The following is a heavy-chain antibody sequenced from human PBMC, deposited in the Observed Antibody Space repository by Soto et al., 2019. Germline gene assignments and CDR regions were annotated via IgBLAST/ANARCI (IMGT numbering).Heavy chain of an antibody. V-gene: IGHV3-30*18. J-gene: IGHJ6*02. Sequence: QVQLVESGGGVVQPGRSLRLSCAPSGFSFSDFGMHWVRQAPGKGLEWVAAISHDGSNQYYGDSVKGRFSISRDHSNNRLYLQMNNLKVEDSAIYFCAKETRSRAVTATWVNGMDVWSQGTTVTVSS. D-gene: IGHD2-21*02. CDR3: AKETRSRAVTATWVNGMDV. CDR1: GFSFSDFG. CDR2: ISHDGSNQ.